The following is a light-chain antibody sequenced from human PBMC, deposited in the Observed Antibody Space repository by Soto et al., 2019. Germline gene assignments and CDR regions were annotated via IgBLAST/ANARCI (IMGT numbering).Light chain of an antibody. Sequence: QSVLTQPPSASGSPGQSVTISCTGTSSDVGGYDYVSWYQQQSGKAPKLMIYEVTKRPSGVPDRFSGSKSGNTASLTVSGLQAEDEADYYCSSYAGINKVTFGAGTKLTVL. J-gene: IGLJ2*01. CDR2: EVT. CDR3: SSYAGINKVT. CDR1: SSDVGGYDY. V-gene: IGLV2-8*01.